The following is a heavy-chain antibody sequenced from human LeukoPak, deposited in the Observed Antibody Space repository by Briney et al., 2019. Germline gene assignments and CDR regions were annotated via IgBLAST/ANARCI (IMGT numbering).Heavy chain of an antibody. D-gene: IGHD3-10*01. CDR3: ARLRSGGLYYFDS. CDR2: ISSSSGHI. V-gene: IGHV3-21*01. J-gene: IGHJ4*02. Sequence: GGTLRLSCAASGFTFSSHGMSWVRQAPGKGLEWVSSISSSSGHIYYADSLKGRFTISRDNAKNTLYLQMNSLRAEDTAVYYCARLRSGGLYYFDSWGQGTLVTVSS. CDR1: GFTFSSHG.